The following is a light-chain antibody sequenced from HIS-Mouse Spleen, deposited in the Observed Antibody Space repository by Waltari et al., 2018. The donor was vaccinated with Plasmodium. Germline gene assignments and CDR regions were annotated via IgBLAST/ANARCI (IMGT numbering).Light chain of an antibody. CDR2: EDS. Sequence: SYELTQPPSASVSPRQTARTTRSGDALPKQYAYWYQQKSGQAPVLDIYEDSKRPSGIPERFSGSSSGTMATLTISGAQVEDEADYYCYSTDSSGNHRVFGGGTKLTVL. J-gene: IGLJ3*02. CDR1: ALPKQY. V-gene: IGLV3-10*01. CDR3: YSTDSSGNHRV.